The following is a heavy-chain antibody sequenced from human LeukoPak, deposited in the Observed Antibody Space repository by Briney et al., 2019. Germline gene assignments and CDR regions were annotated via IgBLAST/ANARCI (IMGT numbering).Heavy chain of an antibody. CDR1: GYTFTSYA. J-gene: IGHJ4*02. Sequence: ASVKVSCKASGYTFTSYAMHWVRQAPGQRLEWMGWINAGNGNTKYSQKFQGRVTITRDTSASTAYMELSSLRSEDTAVYYCARYGTTGWLIDYWGQGTLVTVSS. CDR3: ARYGTTGWLIDY. V-gene: IGHV1-3*01. CDR2: INAGNGNT. D-gene: IGHD1-1*01.